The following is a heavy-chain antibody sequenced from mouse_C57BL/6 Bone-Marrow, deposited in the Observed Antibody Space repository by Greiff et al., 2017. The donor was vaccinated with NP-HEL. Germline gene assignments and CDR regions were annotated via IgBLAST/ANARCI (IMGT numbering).Heavy chain of an antibody. CDR2: ISNGGGST. D-gene: IGHD1-1*01. CDR1: GFTFSDYY. CDR3: ARQEYYGFDY. J-gene: IGHJ2*01. Sequence: EVKVVESGGGLVQPGGSLKLSCAASGFTFSDYYMYWVRQTPEKRLEWVAYISNGGGSTYYPDTVKGRFTISRDNAKHTLYLQMSRLKSEDTAMYYCARQEYYGFDYWGQGTTLTVSS. V-gene: IGHV5-12*01.